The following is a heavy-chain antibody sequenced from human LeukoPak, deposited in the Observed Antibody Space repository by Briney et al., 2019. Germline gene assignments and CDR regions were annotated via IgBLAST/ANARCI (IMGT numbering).Heavy chain of an antibody. CDR3: ARGDDILTGYPSMYDY. J-gene: IGHJ4*02. V-gene: IGHV4-59*12. CDR2: IHYSGST. D-gene: IGHD3-9*01. Sequence: PSETLYLTCTVSGGSISTYYWSWIREPPGKGLEWIGYIHYSGSTNYNPSLKSRVTISVDTSKNQFSLKLSSVTAADTAVYYCARGDDILTGYPSMYDYWGRGTLVTVSS. CDR1: GGSISTYY.